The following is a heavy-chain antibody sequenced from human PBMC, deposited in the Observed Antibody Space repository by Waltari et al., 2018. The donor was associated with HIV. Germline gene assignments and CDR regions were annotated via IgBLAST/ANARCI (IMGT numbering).Heavy chain of an antibody. CDR1: RLTFNTYN. CDR2: ISNDVNTR. J-gene: IGHJ6*02. CDR3: ALRSLLGLDV. D-gene: IGHD4-17*01. Sequence: VQLIQSGGGVGQPGGSLRLSCTASRLTFNTYNNFNTYNVHWVRRAAGQGLESGAVISNDVNTRYTAEAVNGRFTVSRDNSKHTVDLEMNNLRIDDTSQYYCALRSLLGLDVWGQGTTVIVSS. V-gene: IGHV3-30*03.